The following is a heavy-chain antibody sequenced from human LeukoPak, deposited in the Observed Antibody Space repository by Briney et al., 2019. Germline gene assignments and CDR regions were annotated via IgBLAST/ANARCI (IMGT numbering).Heavy chain of an antibody. Sequence: GPVKVSCKASGYTFTGYYMHLVRQAPGQGLQWMGWINPNGGDTNYAQKFQGRVTMTRDTSISTAYMELSRLRSDDTAVYYCARAHYYGSGGYYIGVPDDWGQGTLVTVSS. D-gene: IGHD3-10*01. CDR1: GYTFTGYY. J-gene: IGHJ4*02. CDR3: ARAHYYGSGGYYIGVPDD. CDR2: INPNGGDT. V-gene: IGHV1-2*02.